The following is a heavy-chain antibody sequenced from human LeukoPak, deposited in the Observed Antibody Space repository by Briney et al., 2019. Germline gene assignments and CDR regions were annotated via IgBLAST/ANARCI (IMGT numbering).Heavy chain of an antibody. Sequence: GGSLRLSCAASGFTFSSYEMNWVRQAPGKGLEWVSSISSSSSYIYYADSVKGRFTISRDNAKNSLYLQMNSLRAEDTAVYYCARRWELLDYWGQGTLVTVSS. CDR3: ARRWELLDY. V-gene: IGHV3-21*01. CDR1: GFTFSSYE. J-gene: IGHJ4*02. CDR2: ISSSSSYI. D-gene: IGHD1-26*01.